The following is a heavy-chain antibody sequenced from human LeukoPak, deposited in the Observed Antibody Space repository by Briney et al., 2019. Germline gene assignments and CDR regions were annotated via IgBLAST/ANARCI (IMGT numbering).Heavy chain of an antibody. V-gene: IGHV3-48*03. CDR2: ISSSGNTI. CDR3: ARGPSIAARYDAFDI. CDR1: EFTFTSYE. J-gene: IGHJ3*02. D-gene: IGHD6-6*01. Sequence: GGSLRLSCAASEFTFTSYELNWVRQAPGKGLEWVSYISSSGNTISYADSVKGRFTISRDNAKNSLYLQVISLRAEDTAVYYCARGPSIAARYDAFDIWGQGSMVTVSS.